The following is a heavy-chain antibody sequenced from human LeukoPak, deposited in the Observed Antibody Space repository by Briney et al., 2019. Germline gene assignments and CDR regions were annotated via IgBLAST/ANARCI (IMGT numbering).Heavy chain of an antibody. J-gene: IGHJ4*02. D-gene: IGHD4/OR15-4a*01. V-gene: IGHV3-23*01. CDR3: GQDWAWGAFGH. CDR2: ISVSGNT. Sequence: GGSLRLSCAASGFTFSSYWMSWVRQAPGKGLEWVSAISVSGNTYHADSVKGRFTIHRDNSKNTLYLQMNRLGAEDTAIYYCGQDWAWGAFGHWGQGTLVTASS. CDR1: GFTFSSYW.